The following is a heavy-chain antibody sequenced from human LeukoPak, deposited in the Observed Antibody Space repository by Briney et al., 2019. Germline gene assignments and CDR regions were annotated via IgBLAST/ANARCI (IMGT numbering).Heavy chain of an antibody. V-gene: IGHV3-48*01. D-gene: IGHD2-2*01. J-gene: IGHJ4*02. CDR1: GFTFSTYG. CDR3: ARDGCSSTSCGDY. CDR2: ISGSSSAI. Sequence: GGSLRLSCAASGFTFSTYGMSWVRQAPGKGLEWLSYISGSSSAINYADSVKGRFTISRDNAKNSLFLQMNSLRAEDTAVYYCARDGCSSTSCGDYWGQGTLVTVSS.